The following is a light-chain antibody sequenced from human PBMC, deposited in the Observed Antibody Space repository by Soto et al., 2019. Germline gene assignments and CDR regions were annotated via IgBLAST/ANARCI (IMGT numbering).Light chain of an antibody. Sequence: SDELTKRPSVAVSPGQTARITVGGINIGSKSGHWYQQKPGQAPVLVVYDDSDRTSGIPERFSGSNSGNTATLTISRVEAGDEAEYYCQVWDTSSDHVVFGGGTKVTV. V-gene: IGLV3-21*02. CDR1: NIGSKS. CDR2: DDS. CDR3: QVWDTSSDHVV. J-gene: IGLJ2*01.